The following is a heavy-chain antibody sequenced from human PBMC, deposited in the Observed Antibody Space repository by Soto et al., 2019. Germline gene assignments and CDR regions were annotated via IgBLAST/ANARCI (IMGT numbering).Heavy chain of an antibody. J-gene: IGHJ5*02. CDR3: ARGFYCSSTSCYASNWFDP. Sequence: ASVKVSCKASGGTFSSYTISWVRQAPGQGLEWMGRIIPILGIANYAQKFQGRVTITADKSTSTAYMELSSLRSEDTAVYYCARGFYCSSTSCYASNWFDPWGQGTLVTVSS. V-gene: IGHV1-69*02. CDR2: IIPILGIA. D-gene: IGHD2-2*01. CDR1: GGTFSSYT.